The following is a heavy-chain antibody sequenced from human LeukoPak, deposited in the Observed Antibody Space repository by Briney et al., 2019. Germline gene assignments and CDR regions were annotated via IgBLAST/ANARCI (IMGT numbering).Heavy chain of an antibody. J-gene: IGHJ4*02. CDR3: AKDPYGYNPPYYFDY. D-gene: IGHD5-24*01. V-gene: IGHV3-23*01. Sequence: GGSLRLSCAASGFTFIYYAMSWVRQAPGKGLEWVSAISGSGGSTYYADSVKGRFTISRDNSKNTLYLQMNSLRAEDTAVYYCAKDPYGYNPPYYFDYWGQGTLVTVSS. CDR1: GFTFIYYA. CDR2: ISGSGGST.